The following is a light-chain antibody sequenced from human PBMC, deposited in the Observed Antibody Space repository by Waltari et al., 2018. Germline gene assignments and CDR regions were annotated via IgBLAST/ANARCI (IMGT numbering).Light chain of an antibody. CDR3: SSYTSSSTYVV. J-gene: IGLJ2*01. Sequence: QSALTQPASVSGSPGPSTTLSCPGPSSDVRGSNYAPCYQPHPGKAPKLMIYEVSNRPSGVSNRFSCSKSGNTASLTISGLQAEDEADYYCSSYTSSSTYVVVGGGTKLTVL. V-gene: IGLV2-14*01. CDR1: SSDVRGSNY. CDR2: EVS.